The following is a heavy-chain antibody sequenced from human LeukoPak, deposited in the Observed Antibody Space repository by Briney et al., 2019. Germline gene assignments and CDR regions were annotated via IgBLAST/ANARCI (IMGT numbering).Heavy chain of an antibody. Sequence: GSSVKVSCKASGGTFSSYAISWVRQAPGQGLEWMGGIIPIFGTANYAQKFQGRVTITADESTSTAYMELSSLRSEDTAVYYCPSAVCSGGSCYSGAFDIWGQGTMVTVSS. CDR3: PSAVCSGGSCYSGAFDI. D-gene: IGHD2-15*01. CDR1: GGTFSSYA. CDR2: IIPIFGTA. V-gene: IGHV1-69*01. J-gene: IGHJ3*02.